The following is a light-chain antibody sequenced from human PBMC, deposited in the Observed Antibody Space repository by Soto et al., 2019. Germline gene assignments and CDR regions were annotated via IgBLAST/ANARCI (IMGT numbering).Light chain of an antibody. CDR1: SSNVGSYKL. J-gene: IGLJ1*01. Sequence: QSVLTQPASVSGSPGQSSTSSCTGTSSNVGSYKLVSWYQQHPGKAPKLMIFEVNKRPSGVSNRFSGSKSGNTASLTISGLKVEDEADYYCCSSGGSPTYVFGTGTKVTVL. V-gene: IGLV2-23*02. CDR2: EVN. CDR3: CSSGGSPTYV.